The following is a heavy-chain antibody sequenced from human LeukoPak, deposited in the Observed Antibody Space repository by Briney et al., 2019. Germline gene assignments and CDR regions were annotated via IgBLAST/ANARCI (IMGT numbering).Heavy chain of an antibody. CDR2: ITSSSTNI. J-gene: IGHJ4*02. CDR3: AYSYGPYYYDY. V-gene: IGHV3-48*01. D-gene: IGHD5-18*01. Sequence: PGGSLRLSCAASGFTFSSYSMNWVRQAPGKGLEWVSYITSSSTNIYYADSVKGRFTISRDNAKNSLYLQMNSLRAEDTAVYYCAYSYGPYYYDYWGQGTLVIVSS. CDR1: GFTFSSYS.